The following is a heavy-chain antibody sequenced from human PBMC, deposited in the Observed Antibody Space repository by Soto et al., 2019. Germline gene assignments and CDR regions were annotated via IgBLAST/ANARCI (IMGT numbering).Heavy chain of an antibody. CDR1: GGSISSGGYY. D-gene: IGHD2-2*01. CDR2: IYYSGST. Sequence: QVQLQESGPGLVKPSQTLSLTCTVYGGSISSGGYYWSWLRQHPGKGLEWIGYIYYSGSTYYNPALQSRVTVSVDRSKNQLSLKLSSVTAADTAVYYCARAVCSTSCYFHDYWGQATLVTVSS. V-gene: IGHV4-31*03. CDR3: ARAVCSTSCYFHDY. J-gene: IGHJ4*02.